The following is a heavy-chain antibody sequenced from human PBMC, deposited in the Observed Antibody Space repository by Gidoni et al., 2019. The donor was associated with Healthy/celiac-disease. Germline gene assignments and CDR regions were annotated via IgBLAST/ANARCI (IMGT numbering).Heavy chain of an antibody. CDR1: GCSISSSSYY. Sequence: QLQLRESCPGLVKPSENLSLTCAIAGCSISSSSYYWGWIRQAPGKGLAWIGSIYYSGSIYYNPSLKSRVTISVDTSKNQFSLKLSSVPAADTAVYYCATLSYYYHSGPLGGFDYWGQGTLVTVSS. J-gene: IGHJ4*02. D-gene: IGHD3-10*01. CDR3: ATLSYYYHSGPLGGFDY. V-gene: IGHV4-39*01. CDR2: IYYSGSI.